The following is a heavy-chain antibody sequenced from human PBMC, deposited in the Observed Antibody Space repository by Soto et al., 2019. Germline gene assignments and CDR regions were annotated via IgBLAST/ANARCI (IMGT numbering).Heavy chain of an antibody. CDR2: ISSSGSTI. CDR1: GFTFSSYE. J-gene: IGHJ6*02. CDR3: VREIAAAYYYYGMDV. Sequence: PGGSLRLSCAASGFTFSSYEMNWVRQAPGKGLEWVSYISSSGSTIYYADSVKGRFTISRDNAKNSLYLQMNSLRAEDTAVYYCVREIAAAYYYYGMDVWGQGTTVTVSS. V-gene: IGHV3-48*03. D-gene: IGHD6-13*01.